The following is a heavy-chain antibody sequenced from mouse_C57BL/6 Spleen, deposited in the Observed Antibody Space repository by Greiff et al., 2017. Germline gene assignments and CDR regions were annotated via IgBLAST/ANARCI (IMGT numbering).Heavy chain of an antibody. CDR3: ARGHYGSSLDD. J-gene: IGHJ2*01. CDR2: IYPGDGDT. D-gene: IGHD1-1*01. CDR1: GYAFSSSW. Sequence: QVQLQQSGPELVKPGASVKISCKASGYAFSSSWMNWVKQRPGKGLEWIGRIYPGDGDTNYNGKFKGKATLTADKSSSTAYMQLSSLTSEDSAVYFCARGHYGSSLDDWGQGTTLTVSS. V-gene: IGHV1-82*01.